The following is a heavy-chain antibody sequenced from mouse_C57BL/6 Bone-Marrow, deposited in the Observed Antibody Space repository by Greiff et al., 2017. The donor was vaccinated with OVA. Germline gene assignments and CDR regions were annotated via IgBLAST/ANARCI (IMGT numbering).Heavy chain of an antibody. CDR2: ISYSGST. J-gene: IGHJ3*01. V-gene: IGHV3-1*01. D-gene: IGHD1-1*01. CDR1: GYSITSGYD. Sequence: DVKLVESGPGMVKPSQSLSLTCTVTGYSITSGYDWHWIRHFPGNKLEWMGYISYSGSTNYNPSIKSRISITHDTSKNHFFLKLNSVTTEDTATYYCARDPDYGSSYPFAYWGQGTLVTVSA. CDR3: ARDPDYGSSYPFAY.